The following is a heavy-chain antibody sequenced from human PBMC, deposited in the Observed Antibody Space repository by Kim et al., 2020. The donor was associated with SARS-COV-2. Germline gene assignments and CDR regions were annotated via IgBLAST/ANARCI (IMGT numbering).Heavy chain of an antibody. CDR1: GFTFTSFA. Sequence: GGSLRLSCVASGFTFTSFAMTWVRQAPGKGLEWVSSISGNGGQKYYVDSVKGRFTVSRDNSKNTLYLQMNSLRAEDTAVYYCAKDRRMEWGRFSEWSPPDSMDVWGQGTTVTVSS. CDR2: ISGNGGQK. CDR3: AKDRRMEWGRFSEWSPPDSMDV. D-gene: IGHD3-3*01. J-gene: IGHJ6*02. V-gene: IGHV3-23*01.